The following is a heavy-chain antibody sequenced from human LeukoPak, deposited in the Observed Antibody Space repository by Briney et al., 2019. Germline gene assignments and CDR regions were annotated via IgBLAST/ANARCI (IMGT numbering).Heavy chain of an antibody. CDR3: ARDQVRAVAGTVYYYYYGMDV. CDR1: GFTFSSYA. J-gene: IGHJ6*02. D-gene: IGHD6-19*01. CDR2: ISYDGSNK. Sequence: PGGSLRLSCAASGFTFSSYAMHWVRQAPGKGLEWVAVISYDGSNKYYADSVKGRFTISRDNSKNTLYLQMNSLRAEDTAVYYCARDQVRAVAGTVYYYYYGMDVRGQGTTVTVSS. V-gene: IGHV3-30*04.